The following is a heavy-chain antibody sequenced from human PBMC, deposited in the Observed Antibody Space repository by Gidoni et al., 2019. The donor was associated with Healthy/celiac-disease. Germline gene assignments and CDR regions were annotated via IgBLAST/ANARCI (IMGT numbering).Heavy chain of an antibody. V-gene: IGHV4-34*01. CDR1: GGSFSGYY. J-gene: IGHJ4*02. D-gene: IGHD4-17*01. CDR3: ASWGMTTVTSSGN. CDR2: INHSGST. Sequence: QVQLQQWGAGLLKPSETLSLPCAVYGGSFSGYYWSWIRQPPGKGLEWIGEINHSGSTNYNPSLKSRVTIAVDTSKNQFSLKLSSVTAADTAVYYCASWGMTTVTSSGNWGQGTLVTVSS.